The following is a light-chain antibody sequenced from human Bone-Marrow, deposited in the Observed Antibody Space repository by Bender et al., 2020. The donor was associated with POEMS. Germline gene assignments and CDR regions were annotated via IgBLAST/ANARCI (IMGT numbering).Light chain of an antibody. J-gene: IGLJ3*02. CDR1: SSNLGGNT. CDR3: ASWDDSLRV. CDR2: GNN. V-gene: IGLV1-44*01. Sequence: QAVLTQPPSASGTPGQRVTISCSGTSSNLGGNTVNWFQQLPGTAPKLLMYGNNHRPSGVPDRFSGSKSGTSASLAISGLQSEDEADYYCASWDDSLRVFGGGTKLTVL.